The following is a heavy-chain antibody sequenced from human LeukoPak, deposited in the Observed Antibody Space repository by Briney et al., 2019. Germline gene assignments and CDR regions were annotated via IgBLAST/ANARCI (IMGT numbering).Heavy chain of an antibody. CDR2: ISAYNGNT. V-gene: IGHV1-18*01. CDR3: ARDYNPYYDILTGYYAFDI. CDR1: GYTFTSYC. Sequence: ASVKVSCKASGYTFTSYCISWVRQAPGQGLEWMGWISAYNGNTNYAQKLQRRVTMTTDTSTSTAYMELRSLRSDDTAVYYCARDYNPYYDILTGYYAFDIWGQGTMVTVSS. D-gene: IGHD3-9*01. J-gene: IGHJ3*02.